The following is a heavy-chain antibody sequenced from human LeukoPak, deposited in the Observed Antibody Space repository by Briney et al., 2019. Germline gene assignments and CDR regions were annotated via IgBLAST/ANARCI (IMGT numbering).Heavy chain of an antibody. V-gene: IGHV1-18*04. D-gene: IGHD3-9*01. CDR1: GYTFTSYG. CDR2: ISAYNGNT. J-gene: IGHJ4*02. Sequence: ASVKVSCKASGYTFTSYGISWVRQAPGQGLEWMGWISAYNGNTNYAQKLQGRVTMTTDTSTSTAYMELRSLRSDDTAVYYCARDGGDDILTGYWAYFDYWGQGTLVTVPS. CDR3: ARDGGDDILTGYWAYFDY.